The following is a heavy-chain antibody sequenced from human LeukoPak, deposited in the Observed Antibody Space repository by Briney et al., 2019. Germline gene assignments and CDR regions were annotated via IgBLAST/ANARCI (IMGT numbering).Heavy chain of an antibody. CDR3: ATQSATSGSYYDYFDY. J-gene: IGHJ4*02. V-gene: IGHV1-24*01. D-gene: IGHD1-26*01. Sequence: ASVKVSCKVSGYTPTELSMQWVRQAPGKGLGWMGGFDPEDGETIYAQKFQGRVTMTEDTSTDTAYMELSSLRSEDTAVYYCATQSATSGSYYDYFDYWGQGTLVTVSS. CDR1: GYTPTELS. CDR2: FDPEDGET.